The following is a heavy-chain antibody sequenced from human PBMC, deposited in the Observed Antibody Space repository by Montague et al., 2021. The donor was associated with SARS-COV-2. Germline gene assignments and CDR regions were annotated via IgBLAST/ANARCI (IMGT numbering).Heavy chain of an antibody. J-gene: IGHJ4*02. CDR1: TTSFSGYY. CDR3: VRGWGSWFH. CDR2: IDQSGKT. Sequence: SETLSLTCAVHTTSFSGYYRGWIRQSPGKGLEWIGEIDQSGKTXXXSTLKSRVTISADTSKSQFSLNLNSVTAADTAVYYCVRGWGSWFHWGQGTLVTVSS. D-gene: IGHD3-16*01. V-gene: IGHV4-34*01.